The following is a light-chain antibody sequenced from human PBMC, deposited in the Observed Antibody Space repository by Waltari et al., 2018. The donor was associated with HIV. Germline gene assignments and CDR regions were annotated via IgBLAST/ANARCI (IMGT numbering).Light chain of an antibody. CDR3: QSYDSSLSGSVV. Sequence: QSVLTQPPSVSGAPGQRVTISCTGSSSNIGAGSDVHWYQQLPGTAPKLLIYGNSNRLSGVPDRFSGSKSGTSASLAITGLQAEDEADYYCQSYDSSLSGSVVFGGGTKLTVL. J-gene: IGLJ2*01. CDR1: SSNIGAGSD. CDR2: GNS. V-gene: IGLV1-40*01.